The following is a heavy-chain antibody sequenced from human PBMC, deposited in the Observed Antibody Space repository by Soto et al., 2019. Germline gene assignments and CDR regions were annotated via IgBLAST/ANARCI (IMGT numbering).Heavy chain of an antibody. J-gene: IGHJ4*02. Sequence: EVQLLESGGGLVQPGGSLRLSCAASGFTFSSDAMSWVRQAPGKGLEWVSAIRGSGGSTYYADSVKGRFTISRANSKKTRYLQRNSLRGEDTAVYYCAKVGLGIFVVVPAAMPGFDYCGQGTLVTVS. D-gene: IGHD2-2*01. V-gene: IGHV3-23*01. CDR3: AKVGLGIFVVVPAAMPGFDY. CDR1: GFTFSSDA. CDR2: IRGSGGST.